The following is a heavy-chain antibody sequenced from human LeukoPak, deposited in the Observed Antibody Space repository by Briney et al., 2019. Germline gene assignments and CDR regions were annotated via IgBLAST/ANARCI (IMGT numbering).Heavy chain of an antibody. V-gene: IGHV4-59*01. J-gene: IGHJ5*02. CDR3: ARDSRTTIFGVVSWWFDP. CDR2: IYYRGST. Sequence: SETLSLTCTVSGGSISSYYWSWIRQPPGKGLEWIGYIYYRGSTNYNLSLKSRVTISVDTSKNQFSLKLSSVTAADTAVYYCARDSRTTIFGVVSWWFDPWGQGTLVTVSS. CDR1: GGSISSYY. D-gene: IGHD3-3*01.